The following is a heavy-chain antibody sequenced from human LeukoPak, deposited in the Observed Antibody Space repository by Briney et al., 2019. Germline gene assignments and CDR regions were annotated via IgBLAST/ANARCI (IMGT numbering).Heavy chain of an antibody. CDR2: ISGSSSHT. V-gene: IGHV3-23*01. D-gene: IGHD2-2*02. CDR1: GFTFSVYA. J-gene: IGHJ4*02. CDR3: AKEHDYTNAAPEWGFDS. Sequence: GGSLRLSCAASGFTFSVYAMSWVRQAPGKGLEWVSGISGSSSHTKDADFVRGRFTIYRDNSRNTLFLQLNSLTAEDTAVYYCAKEHDYTNAAPEWGFDSWGQGSLVFVSS.